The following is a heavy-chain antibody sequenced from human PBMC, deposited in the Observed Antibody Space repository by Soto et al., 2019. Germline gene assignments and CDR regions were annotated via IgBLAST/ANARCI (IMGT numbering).Heavy chain of an antibody. CDR2: ISDDGTKE. V-gene: IGHV3-30*18. CDR1: GFGFSNYA. D-gene: IGHD2-21*02. CDR3: AKSAHPAVVTLYYFDS. J-gene: IGHJ4*02. Sequence: QVQLVESGGGVVQPGRSLRLSCAASGFGFSNYAMHWVRRAPGKGLEWVTLISDDGTKEYFADSVKRRFTVSRDNSKNTLFLQMNSLKTDDTGVYYCAKSAHPAVVTLYYFDSWGQGTLVTVSS.